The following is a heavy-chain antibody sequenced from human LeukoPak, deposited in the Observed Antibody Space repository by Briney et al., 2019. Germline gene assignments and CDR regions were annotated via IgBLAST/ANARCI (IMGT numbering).Heavy chain of an antibody. V-gene: IGHV3-30*02. CDR2: TRYDKSDI. CDR3: ARGTTTHQYSFDY. CDR1: GFTFSNYG. J-gene: IGHJ4*02. Sequence: GGSLRLSCAASGFTFSNYGMHWVRQAPGKGLEWVALTRYDKSDIYYVDSVKGRFTISRDNSKNTLYLQMNSLRAEDTAVYFCARGTTTHQYSFDYWGQGTLVTVSS. D-gene: IGHD2-2*01.